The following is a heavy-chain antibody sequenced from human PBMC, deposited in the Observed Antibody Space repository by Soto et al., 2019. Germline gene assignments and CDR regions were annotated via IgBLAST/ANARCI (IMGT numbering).Heavy chain of an antibody. CDR3: ARVQGGGGGATGVGDY. CDR1: GGSISSGGYY. D-gene: IGHD1-26*01. J-gene: IGHJ4*02. CDR2: IYYSGST. Sequence: SETLSLTCTVSGGSISSGGYYWSWIRQHPGKGLEWIGYIYYSGSTYYNPSLKSRVTISVDTSKNQFSLKLSSVTAADTAVYYCARVQGGGGGATGVGDYWGQGTLVTVSS. V-gene: IGHV4-31*03.